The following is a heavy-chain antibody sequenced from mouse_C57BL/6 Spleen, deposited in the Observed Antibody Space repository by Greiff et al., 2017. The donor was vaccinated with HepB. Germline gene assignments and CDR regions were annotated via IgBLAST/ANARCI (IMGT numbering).Heavy chain of an antibody. Sequence: QVQLKESGAELVRPGTSVKMSCKASGYTFTNYWIGWAKQRPGHGLEWIGDIYPGGGYTNYNEKFKGKATLTADKSSSTAYMQFSSLTSEDSAIYYCASPDSSGSAGFAYWGQGTLVTVSA. CDR3: ASPDSSGSAGFAY. CDR1: GYTFTNYW. V-gene: IGHV1-63*01. J-gene: IGHJ3*01. D-gene: IGHD3-2*02. CDR2: IYPGGGYT.